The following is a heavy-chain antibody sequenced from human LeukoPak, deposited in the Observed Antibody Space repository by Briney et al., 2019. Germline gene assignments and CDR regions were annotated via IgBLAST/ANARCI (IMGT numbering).Heavy chain of an antibody. CDR2: IKKDGSEK. D-gene: IGHD6-25*01. CDR3: GREATGYSAGWLDY. V-gene: IGHV3-7*01. CDR1: GFTFSNYW. J-gene: IGHJ4*02. Sequence: TGGSLRLSCEVSGFTFSNYWMSWVRQAPGKGLEWVANIKKDGSEKYYVDSVKGRFTISRDNVKNSVFLQMNSLRAEDTAVYYCGREATGYSAGWLDYWGQGTLVTVSS.